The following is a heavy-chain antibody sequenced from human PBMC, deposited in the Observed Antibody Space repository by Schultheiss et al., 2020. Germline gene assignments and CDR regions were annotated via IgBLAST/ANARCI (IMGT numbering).Heavy chain of an antibody. CDR3: ARGFRVAVAGGYNWFDP. D-gene: IGHD6-19*01. V-gene: IGHV4-61*02. CDR1: GGSISSGSYY. Sequence: LSLTCTVSGGSISSGSYYWSWIRQPAGKGLEWIGRIYTSGSTNYNPSLKSRVTISVDTSKNQFSLKLSSVTAADTAVYYCARGFRVAVAGGYNWFDPWGQGTLVTVYS. CDR2: IYTSGST. J-gene: IGHJ5*02.